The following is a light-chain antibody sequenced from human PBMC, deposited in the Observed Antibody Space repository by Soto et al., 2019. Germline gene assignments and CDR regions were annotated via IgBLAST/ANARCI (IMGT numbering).Light chain of an antibody. V-gene: IGLV1-47*01. CDR2: RNN. CDR1: SSSVGTIF. CDR3: AAWDDSLSIWV. J-gene: IGLJ3*02. Sequence: QSVPTQPPSVSGTPGQSVTISCSGSSSSVGTIFVYWYQQIPGTAPKLLIFRNNQRPSGVPDRFSGSKSGTSASLAISGLRSEDEADYYCAAWDDSLSIWVFGGGTKLTVL.